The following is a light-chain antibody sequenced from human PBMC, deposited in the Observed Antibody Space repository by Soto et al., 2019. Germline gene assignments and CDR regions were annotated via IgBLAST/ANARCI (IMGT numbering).Light chain of an antibody. V-gene: IGKV1-39*01. Sequence: DIPMTQSPSSLSASVGDRVTITCRASQSISNYFNWYQQKPGKAPKVLIYAASSLQGGVPSRFSGSGSGTDFTLTISSLQPEDFATYYCQQSYSTPYTFGQGTKLEIK. CDR2: AAS. CDR3: QQSYSTPYT. CDR1: QSISNY. J-gene: IGKJ2*01.